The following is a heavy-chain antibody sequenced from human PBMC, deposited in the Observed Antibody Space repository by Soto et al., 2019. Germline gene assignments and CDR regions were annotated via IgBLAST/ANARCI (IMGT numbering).Heavy chain of an antibody. CDR2: IYYSGST. CDR3: ARRYGSAIDY. Sequence: SSETLSLTCTVSDVTISNGGYSWCWIRQPPGKGLEWIGYIYYSGSTTYNPSLKSRVTISVDTSKNQFSLKLSSVTAADTAVYYCARRYGSAIDYWGQGTLVTVSS. D-gene: IGHD1-26*01. V-gene: IGHV4-61*08. CDR1: DVTISNGGYS. J-gene: IGHJ4*02.